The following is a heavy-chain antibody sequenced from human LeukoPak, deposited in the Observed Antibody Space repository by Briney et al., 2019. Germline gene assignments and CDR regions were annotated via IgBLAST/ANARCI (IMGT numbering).Heavy chain of an antibody. CDR2: IYDSGVT. D-gene: IGHD6-13*01. J-gene: IGHJ4*02. CDR3: ARQSREQQLDY. Sequence: SETLSLTCTLSLGSIISDYWSWSRHPPRKGREWRGYIYDSGVTNYNPPLKSRVTISVDTSKNQLSLKLSSVTAADTAVYYCARQSREQQLDYWGQGTLVTVSS. V-gene: IGHV4-59*08. CDR1: LGSIISDY.